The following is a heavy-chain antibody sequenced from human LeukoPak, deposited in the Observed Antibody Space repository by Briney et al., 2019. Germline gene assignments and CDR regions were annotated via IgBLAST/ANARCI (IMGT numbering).Heavy chain of an antibody. D-gene: IGHD1-7*01. CDR1: GYTFPRYY. Sequence: ASVKVSYKASGYTFPRYYMHLVRQAPGQGLEWMERINPKSGGTHYPHKPQGRGTMTRNTSISTAYMELSRLRSDDTAVYYCASNWSYFYFSGAFDIWGQGTMVTVSS. CDR2: INPKSGGT. CDR3: ASNWSYFYFSGAFDI. J-gene: IGHJ3*02. V-gene: IGHV1-2*06.